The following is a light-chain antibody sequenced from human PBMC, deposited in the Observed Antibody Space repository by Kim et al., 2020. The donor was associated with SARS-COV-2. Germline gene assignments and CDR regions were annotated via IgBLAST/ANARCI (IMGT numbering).Light chain of an antibody. Sequence: SITSSCAGTSSDVGSYILVSWYQQHPGKAPKLMNYDVNKRPSGVSKRFSGSKSGNTASLTSSGLQAEDEAEYYCCSYTGSSTLVFGGGSQLT. V-gene: IGLV2-23*02. J-gene: IGLJ3*02. CDR2: DVN. CDR1: SSDVGSYIL. CDR3: CSYTGSSTLV.